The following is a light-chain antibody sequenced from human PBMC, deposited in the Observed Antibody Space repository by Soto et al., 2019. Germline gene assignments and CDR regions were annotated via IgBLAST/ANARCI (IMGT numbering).Light chain of an antibody. J-gene: IGKJ1*01. V-gene: IGKV3-20*01. Sequence: EIVLTQSPGTLSLSPGERATLSCRASQSVSSDLAWYQQKPGQAPRLLIFGASSRATSVPDRFSGSGSETEFTLTISRLEPEDFAVYYCQQYGSSRMFGQGTKVEIK. CDR2: GAS. CDR3: QQYGSSRM. CDR1: QSVSSD.